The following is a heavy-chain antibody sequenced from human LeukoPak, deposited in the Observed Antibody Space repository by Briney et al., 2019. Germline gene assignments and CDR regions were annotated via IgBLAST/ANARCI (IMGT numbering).Heavy chain of an antibody. V-gene: IGHV1-18*01. Sequence: GASVKVSCKASGYTFTSYGISWVRQAPGQGLEWMGWISAYNGNTNYAQKPQGRVTMTTDTSTSTAYMELRSLRSDDTAVYYCARRSMVRGAIGFDPWGQGTLVTVSS. CDR2: ISAYNGNT. CDR1: GYTFTSYG. D-gene: IGHD3-10*01. CDR3: ARRSMVRGAIGFDP. J-gene: IGHJ5*02.